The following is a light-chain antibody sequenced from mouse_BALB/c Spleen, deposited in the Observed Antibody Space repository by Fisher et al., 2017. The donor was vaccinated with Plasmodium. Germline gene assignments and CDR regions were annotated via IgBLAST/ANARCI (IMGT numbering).Light chain of an antibody. V-gene: IGKV1-135*01. Sequence: VITQSTLTLSVTIGQPASISCKSSQSLLNSDGKTYLSWLLQRPGQSPKRLIYLVSKLDSGVPDRFTGSGSGTDFTLKIRRVEAEDLGVYFCSQSAHIPLTFGAGTKLELK. CDR2: LVS. CDR3: SQSAHIPLT. CDR1: QSLLNSDGKTY. J-gene: IGKJ5*01.